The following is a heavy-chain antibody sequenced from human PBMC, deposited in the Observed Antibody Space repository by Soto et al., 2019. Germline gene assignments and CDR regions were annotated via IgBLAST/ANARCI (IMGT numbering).Heavy chain of an antibody. V-gene: IGHV2-70*11. D-gene: IGHD6-19*01. Sequence: SGPTLVNPTQTLTLTCTFSGFSLSTSGMCVSWIRQPPGKALEWLARIDWDDDKYYSTSLKTRLTISKDTSKNQVVLTMTNMDPVDTATYYCARIVRQWPQYYYYMDVWGKGTTVTVSS. CDR1: GFSLSTSGMC. J-gene: IGHJ6*03. CDR3: ARIVRQWPQYYYYMDV. CDR2: IDWDDDK.